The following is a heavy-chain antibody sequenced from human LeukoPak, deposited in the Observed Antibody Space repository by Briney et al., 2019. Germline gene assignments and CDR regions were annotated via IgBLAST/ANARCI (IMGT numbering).Heavy chain of an antibody. CDR1: GYTFISYG. J-gene: IGHJ4*02. Sequence: ASVKVSCKASGYTFISYGISWVRQAPGQGLEWMGWISAYNGNTNYAQKLQGRVTMTTDASTSTAYMELRSLRSDDTAVYYCARRPYYDILTGYDYWGQGTLVTVSS. D-gene: IGHD3-9*01. CDR2: ISAYNGNT. V-gene: IGHV1-18*04. CDR3: ARRPYYDILTGYDY.